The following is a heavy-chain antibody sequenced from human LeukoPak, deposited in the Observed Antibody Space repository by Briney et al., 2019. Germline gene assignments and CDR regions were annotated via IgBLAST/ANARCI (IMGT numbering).Heavy chain of an antibody. Sequence: ASVMVSCRASGYTITSYGSIWVRRAPGQGREGRVWISAYNGNTNYAQKLQGRVTMTTDTSTSTAYMELRRLRSKDPAVYYCARDLVLDYYDSSGYAGYFAYWGEGTLVTVSS. CDR3: ARDLVLDYYDSSGYAGYFAY. V-gene: IGHV1-18*01. CDR1: GYTITSYG. D-gene: IGHD3-22*01. CDR2: ISAYNGNT. J-gene: IGHJ4*02.